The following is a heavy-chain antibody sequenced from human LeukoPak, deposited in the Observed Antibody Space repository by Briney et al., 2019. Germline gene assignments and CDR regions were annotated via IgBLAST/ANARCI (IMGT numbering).Heavy chain of an antibody. J-gene: IGHJ4*02. D-gene: IGHD1-26*01. CDR3: ARRSGNYYDY. Sequence: SETLSLTCAVSGYSISSGYYWGWIRQPPGQGLEWIGSIYHSGSTYYNTSLKSRVTISVDTSKNQFPLKLSSVTAADTAVYYCARRSGNYYDYWGQGTLVTVSS. CDR2: IYHSGST. CDR1: GYSISSGYY. V-gene: IGHV4-38-2*01.